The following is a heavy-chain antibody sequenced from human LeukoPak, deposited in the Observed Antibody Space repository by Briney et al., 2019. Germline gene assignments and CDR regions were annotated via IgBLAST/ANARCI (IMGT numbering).Heavy chain of an antibody. V-gene: IGHV4-34*01. Sequence: SETLSLTCAVYGGSFSGYYWSWIRQPPGKGLEWIGEINHSGSTNYNPSLKSRVTISVDTSKNQFSLKLSSVTAADTTVYYCAQHDYGDYPGGYWGQGTLVTVSS. J-gene: IGHJ4*02. CDR1: GGSFSGYY. CDR2: INHSGST. CDR3: AQHDYGDYPGGY. D-gene: IGHD4-17*01.